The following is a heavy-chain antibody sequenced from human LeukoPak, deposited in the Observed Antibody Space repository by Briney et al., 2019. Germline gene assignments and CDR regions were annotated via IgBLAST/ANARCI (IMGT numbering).Heavy chain of an antibody. D-gene: IGHD3-22*01. J-gene: IGHJ6*02. CDR1: GDSVSSNSAA. V-gene: IGHV6-1*01. Sequence: SQTLSLTCAISGDSVSSNSAAWNWIRQSPSRGLEWLGRTYYRSKWYNDYAVSVKSRITINPDTSKNQFSLQLNSVTPEDTAVYYCARVGPYYYDSSGYYGAFYYYYGMDVWGQGTTVTVSS. CDR3: ARVGPYYYDSSGYYGAFYYYYGMDV. CDR2: TYYRSKWYN.